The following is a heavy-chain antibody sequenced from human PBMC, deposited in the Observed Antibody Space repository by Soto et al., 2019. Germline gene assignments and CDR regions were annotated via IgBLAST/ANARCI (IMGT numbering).Heavy chain of an antibody. CDR3: ASCPYSSGRYPPYYYMDV. CDR1: GFTVSSNY. Sequence: EVQLVESGGGLVQPGGSLRLSCAASGFTVSSNYMSWVRQAPGKGLEWVSVIYSGGSTYYADSVKGRFTISRHNSKNTLYLQMNSLRAEDTAVYYCASCPYSSGRYPPYYYMDVWGKGTTVTVSS. J-gene: IGHJ6*03. V-gene: IGHV3-53*04. D-gene: IGHD6-19*01. CDR2: IYSGGST.